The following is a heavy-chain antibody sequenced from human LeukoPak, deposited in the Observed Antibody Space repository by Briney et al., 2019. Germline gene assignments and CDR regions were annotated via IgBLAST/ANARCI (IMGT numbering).Heavy chain of an antibody. D-gene: IGHD2-15*01. J-gene: IGHJ5*02. CDR2: INAGNGNT. Sequence: ASVKVSCKASGYTFTSYAMHWVRQAPGQRLEWMGWINAGNGNTKYPQKFQGRVTITRDTSASTAYMELSSLRSEDTAVYYCARGGIVVVVAAMKYNWFDPWGQGTLVTVSS. CDR3: ARGGIVVVVAAMKYNWFDP. V-gene: IGHV1-3*01. CDR1: GYTFTSYA.